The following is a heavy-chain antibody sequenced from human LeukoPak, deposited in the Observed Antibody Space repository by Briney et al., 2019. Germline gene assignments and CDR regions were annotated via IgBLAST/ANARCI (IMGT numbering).Heavy chain of an antibody. CDR3: VRGSKIRGVIPEGEFDY. J-gene: IGHJ4*02. CDR2: ISYDGKKT. D-gene: IGHD3-10*01. V-gene: IGHV3-30*04. CDR1: GFTFSSYA. Sequence: GGSLRLSCAASGFTFSSYAMSWVRQAPGKGLEWVAVISYDGKKTYYADSVKGRFTLTRDDSQNTVYLQMNSLRDDDTALYYCVRGSKIRGVIPEGEFDYWGQGTLVTVSS.